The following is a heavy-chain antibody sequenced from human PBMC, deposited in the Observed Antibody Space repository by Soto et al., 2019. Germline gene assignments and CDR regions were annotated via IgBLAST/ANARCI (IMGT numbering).Heavy chain of an antibody. CDR3: AKGYYGDYPFDY. J-gene: IGHJ4*02. Sequence: LRLSCAASGFTLSSYAMSWVRQAPGKGLEWVSVISASGGSTHYADSVKGRFIVFRDNSKNTLYLQMNSLRAEDTALYYCAKGYYGDYPFDYWGQGTLVTVSS. CDR2: ISASGGST. CDR1: GFTLSSYA. D-gene: IGHD4-17*01. V-gene: IGHV3-23*01.